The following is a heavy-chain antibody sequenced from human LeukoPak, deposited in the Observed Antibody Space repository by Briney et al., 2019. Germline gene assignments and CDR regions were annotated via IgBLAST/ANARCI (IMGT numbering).Heavy chain of an antibody. V-gene: IGHV1-18*04. CDR1: GYTFTGYY. D-gene: IGHD3-9*01. J-gene: IGHJ4*02. CDR3: ARDPRPLRYFDWLLSYFDY. CDR2: ISAYNGNT. Sequence: ASVTVSCKASGYTFTGYYMHWVRQAPGQGLEWMGWISAYNGNTNYAQKLQGRVTMTTDTSTSTAYMELRSLRSDDTAVYYCARDPRPLRYFDWLLSYFDYWGQGTLVTVSS.